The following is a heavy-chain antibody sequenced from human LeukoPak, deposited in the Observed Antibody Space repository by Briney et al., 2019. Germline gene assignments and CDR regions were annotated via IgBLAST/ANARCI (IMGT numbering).Heavy chain of an antibody. CDR2: ISAYNGNT. CDR3: AREWDQGSDCWGGYFGNNWFDP. J-gene: IGHJ5*02. Sequence: GASVKVSCKASGYTFTSYGISWVRQAPGQGLEWMGWISAYNGNTNYAQKLQGRVSMTTDTSTGTDYMELRSPRSTAPAWSYCAREWDQGSDCWGGYFGNNWFDPWGQGTLVTVSS. D-gene: IGHD3-3*01. CDR1: GYTFTSYG. V-gene: IGHV1-18*01.